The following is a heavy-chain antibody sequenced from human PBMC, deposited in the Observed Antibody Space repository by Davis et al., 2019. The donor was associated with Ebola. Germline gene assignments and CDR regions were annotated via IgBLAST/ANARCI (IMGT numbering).Heavy chain of an antibody. CDR2: IYHSGST. J-gene: IGHJ5*02. CDR1: GGSISSGRYS. V-gene: IGHV4-30-2*01. Sequence: MPSETLSLTCAVSGGSISSGRYSWSWIRQPPGKGLEWIGYIYHSGSTYYNPSLKSRVTMSVYRSKNQFSLKLSSVTAADTAVYYCARGKPFGSSCWFDPWGQGTLVTVSS. D-gene: IGHD6-13*01. CDR3: ARGKPFGSSCWFDP.